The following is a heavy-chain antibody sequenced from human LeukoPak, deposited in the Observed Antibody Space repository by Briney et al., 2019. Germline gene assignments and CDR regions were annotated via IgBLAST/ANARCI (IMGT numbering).Heavy chain of an antibody. CDR3: ATFVPDSDSSDFYIHAFHI. CDR2: FDPGDAET. CDR1: GYSLTELS. D-gene: IGHD3-22*01. J-gene: IGHJ3*02. Sequence: ASVKVSCKVSGYSLTELSMHWVRQILGIGLEWMGAFDPGDAETIYAQKFQGRVTLTEDTSTDTAYMELTSLIPEDTAVYFCATFVPDSDSSDFYIHAFHIWGRGTMVTVSS. V-gene: IGHV1-24*01.